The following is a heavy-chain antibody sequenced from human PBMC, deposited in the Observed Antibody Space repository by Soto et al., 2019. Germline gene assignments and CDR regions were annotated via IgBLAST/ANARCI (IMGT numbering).Heavy chain of an antibody. J-gene: IGHJ4*02. Sequence: PGGSLRLSCAASGFTFSSYAMHWVRQAPGKGLEWGAVISYDGSNKYYADSVKGRFTISRDNSKNTLYLQMNSLRAEDTAVYYCAREKLKYYYDSSGYYGYFDHWAQGTLVTVXS. V-gene: IGHV3-30-3*01. CDR3: AREKLKYYYDSSGYYGYFDH. D-gene: IGHD3-22*01. CDR2: ISYDGSNK. CDR1: GFTFSSYA.